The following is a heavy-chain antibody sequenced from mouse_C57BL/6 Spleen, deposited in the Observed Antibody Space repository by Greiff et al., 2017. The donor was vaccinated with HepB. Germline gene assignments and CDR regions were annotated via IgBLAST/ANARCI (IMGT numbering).Heavy chain of an antibody. CDR3: ASYDYGGYFDV. V-gene: IGHV1-61*01. Sequence: QVQLQQPGAELVRPGSSVKLSCKASGYTFTSYWMDWVKQRPGQGLEWIGNIYPSDSETHYNQKFKDKATLTVDKSSSTAYMQLSSLTSEDSAVYYCASYDYGGYFDVWGTGTTVTVSS. D-gene: IGHD2-4*01. CDR1: GYTFTSYW. CDR2: IYPSDSET. J-gene: IGHJ1*03.